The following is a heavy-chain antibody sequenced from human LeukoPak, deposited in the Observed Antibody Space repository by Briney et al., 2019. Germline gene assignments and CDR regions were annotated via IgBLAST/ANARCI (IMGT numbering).Heavy chain of an antibody. V-gene: IGHV4-31*03. Sequence: SETLSLTCTVSGGSISSGGYSWSWLRQHPGKGLEWIVYIYYSGSTYYNPSLKSRVTISVDTSKNQFYLKLSSVTAADTAVYYCARDHSSYGYFDYWGQGTLVTVSS. CDR1: GGSISSGGYS. J-gene: IGHJ4*02. CDR2: IYYSGST. CDR3: ARDHSSYGYFDY. D-gene: IGHD5-18*01.